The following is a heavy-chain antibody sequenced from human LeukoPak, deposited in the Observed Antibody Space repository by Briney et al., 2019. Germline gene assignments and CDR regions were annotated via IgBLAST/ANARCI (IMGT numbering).Heavy chain of an antibody. CDR3: AREGGSTSLGATGY. Sequence: GGFLRLSCAASGFTFSSYWMHWVRQAPGKGLVWVSRINSDGSSASYADSVKGRFTISRDNAKNTLYLQMNSLRAEDTAVYYCAREGGSTSLGATGYWGQGTLVTVSS. CDR2: INSDGSSA. V-gene: IGHV3-74*01. CDR1: GFTFSSYW. D-gene: IGHD1-26*01. J-gene: IGHJ4*02.